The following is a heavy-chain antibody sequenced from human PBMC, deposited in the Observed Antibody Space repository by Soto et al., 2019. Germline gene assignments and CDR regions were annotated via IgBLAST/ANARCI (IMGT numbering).Heavy chain of an antibody. J-gene: IGHJ4*02. V-gene: IGHV1-8*01. CDR2: MNPNSGDT. Sequence: QVQLVQSGAEVKKPGASVKVSCTTSGHTFPNYDINWVRQATGQGLEWMGWMNPNSGDTVYAQKFQGRVTMTRNTSISTAYMELNSLRSDDTAIYYCARGVRFTMVRGVPGTSYYFGYWGQGTLVTVSS. CDR1: GHTFPNYD. CDR3: ARGVRFTMVRGVPGTSYYFGY. D-gene: IGHD3-10*01.